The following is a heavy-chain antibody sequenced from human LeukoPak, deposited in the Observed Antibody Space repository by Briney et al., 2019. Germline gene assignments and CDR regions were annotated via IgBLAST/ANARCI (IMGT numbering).Heavy chain of an antibody. V-gene: IGHV4-59*08. CDR1: GGSISSYY. J-gene: IGHJ3*02. CDR3: ARRAPYYYDSSSGYNFDI. Sequence: SETLSLTCTVSGGSISSYYWSWIRQPPGKGLEWIGYIYYSGSTYYNPSLKSRVTISVDTSKNQFSLKLSSVTAADTAVYYCARRAPYYYDSSSGYNFDIWGQGTMVTVSS. D-gene: IGHD3-22*01. CDR2: IYYSGST.